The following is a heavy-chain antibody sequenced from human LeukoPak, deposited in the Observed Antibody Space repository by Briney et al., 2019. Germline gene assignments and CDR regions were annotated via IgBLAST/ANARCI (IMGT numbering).Heavy chain of an antibody. V-gene: IGHV3-30*02. CDR2: IPYDGIDE. CDR3: AKDSTGYHPGY. J-gene: IGHJ4*02. CDR1: EFSFISYG. Sequence: GGSLRLSCAASEFSFISYGMHWVRQRPGRGPEWVALIPYDGIDENYADFAKGRFTISRDNLKNTVYLLINSVRTEDTAVYYCAKDSTGYHPGYRGQGTLVTVSS. D-gene: IGHD3-9*01.